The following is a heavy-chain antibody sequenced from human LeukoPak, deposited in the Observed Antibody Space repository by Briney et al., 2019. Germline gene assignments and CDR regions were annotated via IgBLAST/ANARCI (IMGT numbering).Heavy chain of an antibody. CDR1: GYTFTSYG. V-gene: IGHV1-18*01. D-gene: IGHD3-10*01. CDR2: ISAYNGNT. CDR3: ARDVCYYGSGFLLVGCDYYYMDV. Sequence: GASVKVSCKASGYTFTSYGISWVRQAPGQGLEWMGWISAYNGNTDYAQKLQGRVTMTTDTSTSTAYMELRGLRSDDTAVYYCARDVCYYGSGFLLVGCDYYYMDVWGKGTTVTVSS. J-gene: IGHJ6*03.